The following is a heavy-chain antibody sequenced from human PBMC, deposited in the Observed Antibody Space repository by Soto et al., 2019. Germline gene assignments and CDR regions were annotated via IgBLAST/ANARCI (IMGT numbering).Heavy chain of an antibody. CDR1: GYSFTASYW. CDR3: ARFGSLYYGMDV. V-gene: IGHV5-51*01. CDR2: VYPRDSDT. D-gene: IGHD3-3*01. J-gene: IGHJ6*02. Sequence: GESLKISCKGSGYSFTASYWIGWVRQMPGKGLEWMGIVYPRDSDTRYSPSFQGQVTISADKSINTAYPQWSSLKASDTAMYYCARFGSLYYGMDVWGQGTTVTVSS.